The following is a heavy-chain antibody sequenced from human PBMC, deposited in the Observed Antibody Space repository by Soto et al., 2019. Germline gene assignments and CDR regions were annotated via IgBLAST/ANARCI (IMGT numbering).Heavy chain of an antibody. V-gene: IGHV3-74*01. D-gene: IGHD1-26*01. J-gene: IGHJ4*02. CDR1: GFTFSSYW. CDR3: ASVGIWVYHFGY. CDR2: INRDGSTT. Sequence: EVQLVESGGGLVQPGGSLRLSCAASGFTFSSYWMHWVRQAPGKGLMWVSRINRDGSTTSYADSVKGRFTISRDNAKNTLYPQMNSLGAEDTAGFYCASVGIWVYHFGYWGEGTLVTVAS.